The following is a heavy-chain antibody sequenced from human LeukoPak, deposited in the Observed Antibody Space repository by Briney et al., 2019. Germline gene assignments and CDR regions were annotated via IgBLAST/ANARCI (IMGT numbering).Heavy chain of an antibody. D-gene: IGHD6-13*01. CDR2: IVVGSGNT. V-gene: IGHV1-58*02. J-gene: IGHJ4*02. CDR3: AALPSPSDIAAAGTKGDY. Sequence: GASVKVSCKASGFTFTSSAMQLVRQARGQRLEWIGWIVVGSGNTNYAQKFQERVTITRDMSTSTAYMELSSLRSEDTAVYYCAALPSPSDIAAAGTKGDYWGQGTLVTVSS. CDR1: GFTFTSSA.